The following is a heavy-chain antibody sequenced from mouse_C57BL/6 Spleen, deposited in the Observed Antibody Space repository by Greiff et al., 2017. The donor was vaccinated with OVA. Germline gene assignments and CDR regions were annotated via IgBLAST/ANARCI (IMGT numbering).Heavy chain of an antibody. Sequence: VQLQQPGAELVKPGASVKLSCKASGYTFTSYWMQWVKQRPGQGLEWIGEIDPSDSYTNYNQKFKGKATLTVDTSSSTAYMQLSSLTSEDSAVYYCARRSYSNYFYAMDYWGQGTSVTVSS. CDR3: ARRSYSNYFYAMDY. D-gene: IGHD2-5*01. CDR2: IDPSDSYT. CDR1: GYTFTSYW. V-gene: IGHV1-50*01. J-gene: IGHJ4*01.